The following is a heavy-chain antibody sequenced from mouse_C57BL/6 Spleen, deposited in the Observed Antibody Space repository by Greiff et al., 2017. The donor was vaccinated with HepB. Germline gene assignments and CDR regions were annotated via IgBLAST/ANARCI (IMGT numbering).Heavy chain of an antibody. D-gene: IGHD3-3*01. Sequence: VKLQEPGAELVKPGASVKLSCKASGYTFTSYWMQWVKQRPGQGLEWIGEIDPSDSYTNYNQKFKGKATLTVDTSSSTAYMQLSSLTSEDSAVYYCARGLGTYYFDYWGQGTTLTVSS. J-gene: IGHJ2*01. V-gene: IGHV1-50*01. CDR2: IDPSDSYT. CDR3: ARGLGTYYFDY. CDR1: GYTFTSYW.